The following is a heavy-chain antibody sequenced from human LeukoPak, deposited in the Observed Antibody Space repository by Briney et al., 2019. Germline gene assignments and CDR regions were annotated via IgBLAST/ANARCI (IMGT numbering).Heavy chain of an antibody. D-gene: IGHD6-13*01. CDR3: ARDKVIASAGTPNWFDP. J-gene: IGHJ5*02. V-gene: IGHV1-18*01. CDR2: ISAYNGNT. CDR1: GYTFTSYG. Sequence: GPSVKVSCKASGYTFTSYGISWVRQAPGQGLEWMGWISAYNGNTNYAQKFQGRVTMTIDTSTSTAYMELRSLRSDDTAVYYCARDKVIASAGTPNWFDPWGQGTLVTVSS.